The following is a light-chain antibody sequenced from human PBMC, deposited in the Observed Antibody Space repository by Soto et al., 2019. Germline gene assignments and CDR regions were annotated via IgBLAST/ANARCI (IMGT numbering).Light chain of an antibody. CDR3: QQYGSLLIT. J-gene: IGKJ2*01. CDR1: QSVSSSY. CDR2: GAS. V-gene: IGKV3-20*01. Sequence: EIVLTQSPGTLSLSPGERATLSCRASQSVSSSYLAWYQQKPGQAPRLLIYGASSRAPGIPYRFSGSGSGTYFPLTISRLEPEDFAVYFCQQYGSLLITFGQGTKLEIK.